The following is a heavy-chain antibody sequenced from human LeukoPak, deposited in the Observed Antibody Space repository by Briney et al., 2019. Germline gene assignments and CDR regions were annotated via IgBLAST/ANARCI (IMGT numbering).Heavy chain of an antibody. Sequence: KASETLSLTCAVYGGSFSGYYWSWIRQPPGKGLEWIGEINHSGSTNYNPSLKSRVTISVDTSKNQFSPKLSSVTAADTAVYYCARHSNSNYYYHGMDVWGQGTTVTVSS. D-gene: IGHD6-13*01. CDR1: GGSFSGYY. CDR2: INHSGST. J-gene: IGHJ6*02. CDR3: ARHSNSNYYYHGMDV. V-gene: IGHV4-34*01.